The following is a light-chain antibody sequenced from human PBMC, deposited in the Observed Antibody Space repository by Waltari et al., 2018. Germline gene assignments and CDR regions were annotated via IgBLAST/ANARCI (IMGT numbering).Light chain of an antibody. CDR1: SSDVGTYNY. V-gene: IGLV2-14*03. J-gene: IGLJ2*01. Sequence: QSALTQPASVSGSPGQSITISCTGTSSDVGTYNYVSWYQQHPGKAPKLMIFDVSIPPSGVSNRFSGSKSCNTASLTISGLQAEDEADYYCSSYISSSTLELFGGGTSLTVL. CDR2: DVS. CDR3: SSYISSSTLEL.